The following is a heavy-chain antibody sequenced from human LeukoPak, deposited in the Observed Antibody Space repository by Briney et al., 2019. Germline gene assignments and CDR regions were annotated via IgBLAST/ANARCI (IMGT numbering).Heavy chain of an antibody. D-gene: IGHD1-26*01. CDR2: ISSSSSYI. J-gene: IGHJ4*02. CDR3: ASARSGSYSRD. Sequence: GGSLRLSCAASGFTFSSYSMSWVRQAPGKGLEWVSSISSSSSYIYYADSVKGRFTISRDNAKNSLYLQMNSLRAEDTAVYYCASARSGSYSRDWSQGTLVTVSA. V-gene: IGHV3-21*01. CDR1: GFTFSSYS.